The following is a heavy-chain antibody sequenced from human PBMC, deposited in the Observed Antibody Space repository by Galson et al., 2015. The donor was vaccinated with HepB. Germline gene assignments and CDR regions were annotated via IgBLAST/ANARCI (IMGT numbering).Heavy chain of an antibody. V-gene: IGHV4-61*02. J-gene: IGHJ4*02. D-gene: IGHD2-2*02. CDR2: IYTSGNT. CDR1: GGSITIGSYY. CDR3: VRGSIPRYFDY. Sequence: TLSLTCTVSGGSITIGSYYWSWIRQPAGKGLEWIGRIYTSGNTDYNPSLKSRVTMSVDTSKNQFSLRLTSVTAADTAVYYCVRGSIPRYFDYWGQGTLVTVSS.